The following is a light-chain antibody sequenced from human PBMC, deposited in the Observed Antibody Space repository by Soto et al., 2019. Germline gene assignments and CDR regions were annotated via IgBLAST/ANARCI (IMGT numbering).Light chain of an antibody. CDR3: QQYTNWLT. Sequence: EIEMTQSPASLSVSPGERATLSCRASQSVSSSLAWYQQKPGQAPRLLIYGASTRATGIPARFSGSGSGTDFTLTISSLQSEDFAVYYCQQYTNWLTFGGGTKVEIK. V-gene: IGKV3-15*01. CDR2: GAS. J-gene: IGKJ4*01. CDR1: QSVSSS.